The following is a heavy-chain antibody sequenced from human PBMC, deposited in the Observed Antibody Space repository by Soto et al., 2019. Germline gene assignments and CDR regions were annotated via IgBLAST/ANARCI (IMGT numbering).Heavy chain of an antibody. D-gene: IGHD6-6*01. CDR1: GFTFSSYA. Sequence: QVQLVASGGGVVQPGRSLRLSCAASGFTFSSYAMHWVRQAPGKGLEWVSVISYDGSNKYYADSVKGRFTISSDNSKNTLYLQMNSLRAEDTAVYYCARVNIAARLDYYYGMDVWGNGTTVTVSS. CDR3: ARVNIAARLDYYYGMDV. CDR2: ISYDGSNK. V-gene: IGHV3-30-3*01. J-gene: IGHJ6*04.